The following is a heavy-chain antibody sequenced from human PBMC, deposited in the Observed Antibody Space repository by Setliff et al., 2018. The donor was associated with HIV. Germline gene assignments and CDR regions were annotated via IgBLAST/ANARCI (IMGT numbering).Heavy chain of an antibody. J-gene: IGHJ4*02. D-gene: IGHD3-22*01. CDR1: GFTFSSYW. CDR3: ARDSGDYYDSSGSFDY. V-gene: IGHV3-7*05. Sequence: PGGSLRLSCAASGFTFSSYWMSWVRQAPGKGLEWVANIKQDGSEEYYVDSVKGRFTISRDNAKNSLYLQMNSLRAEDTAVYYCARDSGDYYDSSGSFDYWGQGTLVTVSS. CDR2: IKQDGSEE.